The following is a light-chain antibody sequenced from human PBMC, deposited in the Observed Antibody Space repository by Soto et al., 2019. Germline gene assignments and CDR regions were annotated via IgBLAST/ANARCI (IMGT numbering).Light chain of an antibody. V-gene: IGKV3-15*01. CDR1: QSMYNN. J-gene: IGKJ4*01. Sequence: DIVMTLPPATQSVSPGEIATLSCRASQSMYNNLARYQQKPRQAPRRLIYNASASATVIPARFSGTGSRTEFTLTICSLLPEDVAVYYCQQYNKWPLTFGGGTKVEI. CDR3: QQYNKWPLT. CDR2: NAS.